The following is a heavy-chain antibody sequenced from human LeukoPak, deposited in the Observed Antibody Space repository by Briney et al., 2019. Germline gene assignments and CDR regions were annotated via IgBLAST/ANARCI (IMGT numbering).Heavy chain of an antibody. Sequence: PSETLSLTCTDSGGSLSSYYWSWIHQPPGKKLERLGNIYYSGSTHHNPSLKSRATITVDTSKNHFPLKLSSVTAADTAVYYCARGGPDSSSSLGGIDYWGQGTLVTVSS. V-gene: IGHV4-59*01. CDR2: IYYSGST. J-gene: IGHJ4*02. CDR3: ARGGPDSSSSLGGIDY. CDR1: GGSLSSYY. D-gene: IGHD6-6*01.